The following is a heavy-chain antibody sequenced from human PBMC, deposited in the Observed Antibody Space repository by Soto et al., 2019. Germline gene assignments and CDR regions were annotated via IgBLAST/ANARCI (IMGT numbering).Heavy chain of an antibody. CDR1: GYTFTSYC. J-gene: IGHJ3*02. CDR2: ISAYNGNT. V-gene: IGHV1-18*04. CDR3: AGPYYYDSSGYTHDAFDI. Sequence: ASVKVSCKASGYTFTSYCISWVRQAPGQGLEWMGWISAYNGNTNYAQKLQGRVTMTTDTSTSTAYMELRSLRSDDTAVYYCAGPYYYDSSGYTHDAFDIWGQGTMVTVSS. D-gene: IGHD3-22*01.